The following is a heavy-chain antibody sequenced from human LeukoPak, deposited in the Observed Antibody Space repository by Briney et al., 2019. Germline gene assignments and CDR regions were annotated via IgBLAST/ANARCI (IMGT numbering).Heavy chain of an antibody. Sequence: KPSETLSLTCTVSGGSLHTYYWGWIRQSPGKGLEWIGYIYYSGRTHYNPSLESRVTLSVDSSKNQFSLKLNSVTPADTAMYYCARGHLWLDSWGQGTLVIVSS. J-gene: IGHJ4*02. CDR1: GGSLHTYY. CDR2: IYYSGRT. D-gene: IGHD2-21*01. CDR3: ARGHLWLDS. V-gene: IGHV4-59*01.